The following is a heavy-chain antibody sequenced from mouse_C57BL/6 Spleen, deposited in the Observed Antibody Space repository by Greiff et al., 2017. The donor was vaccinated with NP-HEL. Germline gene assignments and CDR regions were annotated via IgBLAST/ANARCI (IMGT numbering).Heavy chain of an antibody. J-gene: IGHJ2*01. Sequence: QVQLQQSGAELARPGASVKLSCKASGYTFTSYGISWVKQRTGQGLEWIGEIYPRSGNTYYNEKFKGKATLTADKSSSTAYMELRSLTSEDSAVFFWGKSAGPYYFDRWGQGTTLTVSS. D-gene: IGHD3-1*01. V-gene: IGHV1-81*01. CDR3: GKSAGPYYFDR. CDR1: GYTFTSYG. CDR2: IYPRSGNT.